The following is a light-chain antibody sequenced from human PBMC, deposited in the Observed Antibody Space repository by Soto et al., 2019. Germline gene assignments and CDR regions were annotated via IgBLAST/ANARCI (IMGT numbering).Light chain of an antibody. Sequence: HSALTQPPSASGSPGQSVTISCPGSSSDVGGYNYVSWYQQHPGKAPKLMIYEVSKRPSGVPDRLSGSKSGNTASLTVSGLQAEDEADYYCSSYGGTNTVVFGGGTKLTVL. CDR3: SSYGGTNTVV. J-gene: IGLJ2*01. V-gene: IGLV2-8*01. CDR1: SSDVGGYNY. CDR2: EVS.